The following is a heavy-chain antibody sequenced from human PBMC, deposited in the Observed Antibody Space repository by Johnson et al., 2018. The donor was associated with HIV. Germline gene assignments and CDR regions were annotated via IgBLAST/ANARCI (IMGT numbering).Heavy chain of an antibody. CDR1: GFTFSSYG. J-gene: IGHJ3*02. CDR2: ISFDGTSK. CDR3: ARYQQLVRDGAFDI. V-gene: IGHV3-30*19. D-gene: IGHD6-13*01. Sequence: QVQLVESGGGVVQPGGSLRLSCAASGFTFSSYGMHWVRQAPGKGLEWVAFISFDGTSKYYADSVKGRFTISRDNSKNTVYLQMNSLRAEDTAVYYCARYQQLVRDGAFDIWGQGTMVTVSS.